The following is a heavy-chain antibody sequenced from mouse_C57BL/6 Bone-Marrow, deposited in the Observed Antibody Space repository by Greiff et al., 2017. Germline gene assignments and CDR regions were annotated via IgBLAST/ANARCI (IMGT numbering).Heavy chain of an antibody. CDR1: GYTFTDYE. J-gene: IGHJ2*01. D-gene: IGHD1-1*01. Sequence: QVQLQQSGAELVRPGASVTLSCKASGYTFTDYEMHWVKQTPVHGLEWIGAIDPETGGTAYNQKFKGKAILTADKSSSTAYMELRSLTSEDSAVYYCTRFYDYGSSYGYWGQGTTLTVSS. CDR2: IDPETGGT. V-gene: IGHV1-15*01. CDR3: TRFYDYGSSYGY.